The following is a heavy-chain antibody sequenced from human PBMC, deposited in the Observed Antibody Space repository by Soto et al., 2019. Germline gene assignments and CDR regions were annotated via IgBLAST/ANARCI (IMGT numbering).Heavy chain of an antibody. CDR1: GFTFDDYA. CDR3: AKDRMTYYDFWSGYGFDY. V-gene: IGHV3-9*01. J-gene: IGHJ4*02. CDR2: ISWNSGSI. Sequence: PGGSLRLSCAASGFTFDDYAMHWVRQAPGKGLEWVSGISWNSGSIGYADSVKGRFTISRDNAKNSLYLQMNSLRAEDTALYYCAKDRMTYYDFWSGYGFDYWGQGTLVTVSS. D-gene: IGHD3-3*01.